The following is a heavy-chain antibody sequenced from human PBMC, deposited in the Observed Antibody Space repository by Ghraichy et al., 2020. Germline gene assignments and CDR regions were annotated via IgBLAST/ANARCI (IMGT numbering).Heavy chain of an antibody. V-gene: IGHV3-48*03. Sequence: GESLNISCAASGFTFSSYEMNWVRQAPGKGLEWVSYISSSGSTIYYADSVKGRFTISRDNAKNSLYLQMNSLRAEDTAVYYCARALPQSAGDCSGGSCYFAYFDYWGQGTLVTVSS. J-gene: IGHJ4*02. CDR1: GFTFSSYE. CDR2: ISSSGSTI. CDR3: ARALPQSAGDCSGGSCYFAYFDY. D-gene: IGHD2-15*01.